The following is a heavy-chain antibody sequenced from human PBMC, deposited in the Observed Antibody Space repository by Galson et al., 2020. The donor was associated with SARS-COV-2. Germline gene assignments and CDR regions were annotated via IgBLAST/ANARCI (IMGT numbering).Heavy chain of an antibody. D-gene: IGHD1-1*01. CDR1: GFTFSQSG. J-gene: IGHJ4*02. CDR2: TSSSGRHI. Sequence: GESLKISCSASGFTFSQSGMTWVRQAPGKGLQWVASTSSSGRHINYADSVKGRFTISRDNAKNSLDLQMNSLRDEDTAIYYCARGGTHMVSAPLANWGQGILVTVSS. V-gene: IGHV3-21*01. CDR3: ARGGTHMVSAPLAN.